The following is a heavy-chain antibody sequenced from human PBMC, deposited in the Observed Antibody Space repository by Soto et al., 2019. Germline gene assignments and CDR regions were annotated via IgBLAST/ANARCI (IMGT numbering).Heavy chain of an antibody. CDR2: IYYTGRT. Sequence: QVQLQESGPGLVKPSQTLYLTCSVSGGSISGGYYWGWIRQYPGKALEWIGYIYYTGRTYYNPSLKGRFAISVDTSKNQFSLKLSSVTAADTAMYYCARPMRLGELSLGYWGQGILVTVSS. CDR1: GGSISGGYY. V-gene: IGHV4-31*03. J-gene: IGHJ4*02. D-gene: IGHD3-16*02. CDR3: ARPMRLGELSLGY.